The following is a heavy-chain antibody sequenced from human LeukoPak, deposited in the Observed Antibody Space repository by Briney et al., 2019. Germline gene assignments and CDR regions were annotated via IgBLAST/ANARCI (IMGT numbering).Heavy chain of an antibody. D-gene: IGHD3-16*01. CDR3: AKDSAPMITLKTTFDY. CDR1: GFTFDEYA. Sequence: PGGSLRLSCAASGFTFDEYAMHWVRQAPGKGLEWVSLISGDGGDTIYADSVKGRFTVSRDNSKNSLYLHINSLTAEDTAFYYCAKDSAPMITLKTTFDYWGQGTLVTVSS. V-gene: IGHV3-43*02. J-gene: IGHJ4*02. CDR2: ISGDGGDT.